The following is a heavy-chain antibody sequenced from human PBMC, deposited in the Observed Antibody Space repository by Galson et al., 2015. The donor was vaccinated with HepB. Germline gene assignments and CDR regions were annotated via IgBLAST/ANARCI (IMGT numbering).Heavy chain of an antibody. Sequence: SLRLSCAASGFTFSSYAMSWVRQAPGKGLEWVSAISGSGGSTYYADSVKGRFTISRDNSKNTLYLQMNSLRAEDTAVYYCAKATTVVTSRPLDYWGQGTLVTVSS. V-gene: IGHV3-23*01. D-gene: IGHD4-23*01. CDR1: GFTFSSYA. CDR2: ISGSGGST. CDR3: AKATTVVTSRPLDY. J-gene: IGHJ4*02.